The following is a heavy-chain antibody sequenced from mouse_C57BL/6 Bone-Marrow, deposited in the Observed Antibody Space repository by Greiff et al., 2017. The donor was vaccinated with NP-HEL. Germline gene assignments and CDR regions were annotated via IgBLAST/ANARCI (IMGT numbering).Heavy chain of an antibody. CDR1: GFTFTDYY. J-gene: IGHJ3*01. V-gene: IGHV7-3*01. CDR2: IRNKANGYTT. CDR3: ARCDYYDYSSFAY. Sequence: EVMLVESGGGLVQPGGSLSLSCAASGFTFTDYYMSWVRQPPGKALEWLGFIRNKANGYTTEYSASVKGRFTISRDNSQSILYLQMNALRAEDSATYYCARCDYYDYSSFAYWGQGTLVTVSA. D-gene: IGHD2-4*01.